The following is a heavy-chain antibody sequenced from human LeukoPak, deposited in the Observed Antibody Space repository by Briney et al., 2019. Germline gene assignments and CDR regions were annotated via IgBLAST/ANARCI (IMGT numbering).Heavy chain of an antibody. CDR1: GFTFGPYT. D-gene: IGHD3-3*01. Sequence: PGGSLRLSCAASGFTFGPYTMNWVRQAPGKGLEWVSYISSSSDTIYYADSVKGRFTISRDNAKNTLYLQMNSLRAEDTAVYYCARDKGGNYDFWSGYYRGEAFDIWGQGTMVTVSS. J-gene: IGHJ3*02. V-gene: IGHV3-48*04. CDR2: ISSSSDTI. CDR3: ARDKGGNYDFWSGYYRGEAFDI.